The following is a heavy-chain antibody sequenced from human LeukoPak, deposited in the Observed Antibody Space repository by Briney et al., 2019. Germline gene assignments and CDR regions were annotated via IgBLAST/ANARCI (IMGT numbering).Heavy chain of an antibody. D-gene: IGHD1-7*01. V-gene: IGHV3-9*03. Sequence: SGGSLRLSCAASGFTFDDYAMHWVRQAPGKGLEWVSGISWNSGSIGYADSVKGRFTISRDNAKNSLYLQMNSLRAEDMALYYCVISGTTNYWGQGTLVTVSS. CDR2: ISWNSGSI. J-gene: IGHJ4*02. CDR1: GFTFDDYA. CDR3: VISGTTNY.